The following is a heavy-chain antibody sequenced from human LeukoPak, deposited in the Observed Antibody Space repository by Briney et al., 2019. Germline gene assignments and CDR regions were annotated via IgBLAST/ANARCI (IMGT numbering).Heavy chain of an antibody. V-gene: IGHV4-59*01. J-gene: IGHJ2*01. D-gene: IGHD3-9*01. Sequence: SETLSLTCTVSGGSISSYYWSWIRQPPGKGLEWIGYIYYSGSTDYNPSLKSRVTISVDTSKNQFSLKLSSVTAADTAVYYCASGPVLRYLFASDWYFDLWGRGTLVTVSS. CDR2: IYYSGST. CDR3: ASGPVLRYLFASDWYFDL. CDR1: GGSISSYY.